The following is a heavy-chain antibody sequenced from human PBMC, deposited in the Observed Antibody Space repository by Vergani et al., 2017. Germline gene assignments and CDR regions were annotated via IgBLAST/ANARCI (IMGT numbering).Heavy chain of an antibody. J-gene: IGHJ4*02. V-gene: IGHV4-34*01. CDR1: GGSFNDYW. Sequence: QAQLQQWGAGLLKPSETPSLTCAIYGGSFNDYWWTWIRQPPGKGLEWIGEIRHDGITHYSPPLKSRVTISIDTSTHQFSLNLRSVTAADTAVYYCAREGYCSNGVCFTLFDVWGQGALVTVSS. CDR3: AREGYCSNGVCFTLFDV. D-gene: IGHD2-8*01. CDR2: IRHDGIT.